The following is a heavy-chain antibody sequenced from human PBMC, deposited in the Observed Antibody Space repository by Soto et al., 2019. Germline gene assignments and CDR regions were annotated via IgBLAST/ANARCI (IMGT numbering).Heavy chain of an antibody. J-gene: IGHJ6*02. Sequence: PGESLKISCKGSGYSFTSYWIGWVRQMPGKGLERMGIIYPGDSDTRYSPSFQGQVTISADKSISTAYLQWSSLKASDTAMYYCARQGPPYYYGSGSSSPTYYYYGMDVWGQGTTVTVSS. D-gene: IGHD3-10*01. V-gene: IGHV5-51*01. CDR1: GYSFTSYW. CDR3: ARQGPPYYYGSGSSSPTYYYYGMDV. CDR2: IYPGDSDT.